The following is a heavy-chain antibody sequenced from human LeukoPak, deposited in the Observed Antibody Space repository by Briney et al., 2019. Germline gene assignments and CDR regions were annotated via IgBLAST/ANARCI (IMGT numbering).Heavy chain of an antibody. V-gene: IGHV4-59*01. D-gene: IGHD5-18*01. J-gene: IGHJ6*03. CDR2: IYYSGRT. CDR3: ARRGYSYLGYYYMDV. Sequence: SETLSLTCTVYGGSISSYYWSWIRQPPGKGLEWMGYIYYSGRTNYNPSLKSRVTISVDTSKNQFSLKLSSVTAADTAVYYCARRGYSYLGYYYMDVWGKGTTVTVSS. CDR1: GGSISSYY.